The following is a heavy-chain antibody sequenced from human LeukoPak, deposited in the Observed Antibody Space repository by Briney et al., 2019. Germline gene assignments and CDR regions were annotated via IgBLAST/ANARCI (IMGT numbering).Heavy chain of an antibody. Sequence: ASVKLFCKACGYTFTSYDINWVRQATGQGLEWMGWMNPNSGNTGNPKKVKGGVTMSTKTSISSAYMDLSSLRSEDTAVYYCARGPPSAQLVLLVPACYDTFDIWGQGTMVTVSS. CDR3: ARGPPSAQLVLLVPACYDTFDI. CDR1: GYTFTSYD. D-gene: IGHD6-6*01. V-gene: IGHV1-8*01. J-gene: IGHJ3*02. CDR2: MNPNSGNT.